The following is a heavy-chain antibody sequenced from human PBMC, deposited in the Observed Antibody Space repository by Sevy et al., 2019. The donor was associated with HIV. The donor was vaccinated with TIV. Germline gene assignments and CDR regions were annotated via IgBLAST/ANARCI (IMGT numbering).Heavy chain of an antibody. J-gene: IGHJ4*02. CDR1: GFTFNKYN. D-gene: IGHD3-10*01. CDR2: ISSGSNYI. CDR3: AREGSGRY. V-gene: IGHV3-21*01. Sequence: GGSLRLSCAASGFTFNKYNMIWVRQAPGKGLEWVSFISSGSNYIYYADSVRGRFTTSRDNAKNSLHLQMNTLRAEDTAVYYCAREGSGRYWGQGTLVTVSS.